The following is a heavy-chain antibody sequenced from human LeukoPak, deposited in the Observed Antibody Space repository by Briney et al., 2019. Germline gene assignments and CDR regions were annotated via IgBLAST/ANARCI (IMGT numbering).Heavy chain of an antibody. J-gene: IGHJ4*02. CDR3: ARDSSGYESFDY. D-gene: IGHD5-12*01. V-gene: IGHV3-53*01. Sequence: GGSLRLSCAASGFTVSSNYMSWVRQAPGKGLEWVSVIYSGGSTYYADSVMGRFTISRDNSKNTLYLQMNSLRAEDTAVYYCARDSSGYESFDYWGQGTLVTVSS. CDR1: GFTVSSNY. CDR2: IYSGGST.